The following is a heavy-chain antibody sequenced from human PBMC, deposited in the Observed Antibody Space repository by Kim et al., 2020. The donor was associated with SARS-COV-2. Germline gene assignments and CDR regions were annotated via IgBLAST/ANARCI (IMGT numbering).Heavy chain of an antibody. V-gene: IGHV3-43*02. CDR2: VSGDGGTT. Sequence: GGSLRLSCAASGFTFADSVMHWVRQAPGKGLEWVALVSGDGGTTYYADSVKGRFTISRDNSKDSLYLQMNSLRTDDTAFYYCSKASGWLPRYWSQGTLVPVSS. J-gene: IGHJ4*02. CDR1: GFTFADSV. D-gene: IGHD6-19*01. CDR3: SKASGWLPRY.